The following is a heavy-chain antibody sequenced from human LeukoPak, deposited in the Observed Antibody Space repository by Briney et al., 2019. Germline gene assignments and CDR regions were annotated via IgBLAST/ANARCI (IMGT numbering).Heavy chain of an antibody. CDR3: ARVLNWFDP. Sequence: SETLSLTCTVSGGSISSSSYYWGWIRQPPGKGLEWIGSIYYSGSTYYNPSLKSRVTISVDTSKNQFSLKLSSVTAADTAVYYCARVLNWFDPWGQGTLVTVSS. J-gene: IGHJ5*02. CDR2: IYYSGST. V-gene: IGHV4-39*07. CDR1: GGSISSSSYY.